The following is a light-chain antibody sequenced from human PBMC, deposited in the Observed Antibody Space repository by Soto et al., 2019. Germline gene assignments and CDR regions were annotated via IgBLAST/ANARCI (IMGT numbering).Light chain of an antibody. Sequence: EIVLTQSPATLSLSPGERATLSCRASQSVSSYLAWYQQKPGQAPRLLIYDASNRATGIPARFSGSGSGTDLTLVISSLESEEFAAYYCRPRSHWPPSFGGGTKVEIK. V-gene: IGKV3-11*01. CDR3: RPRSHWPPS. J-gene: IGKJ4*01. CDR2: DAS. CDR1: QSVSSY.